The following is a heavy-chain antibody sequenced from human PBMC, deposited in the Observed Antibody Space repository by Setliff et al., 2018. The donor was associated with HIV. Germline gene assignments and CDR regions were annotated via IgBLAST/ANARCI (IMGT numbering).Heavy chain of an antibody. CDR1: FYTFPTYA. CDR3: ARGVDGSYRKFFDN. V-gene: IGHV1-18*01. CDR2: ISAYNGNA. J-gene: IGHJ4*02. Sequence: ASVKVSCKASFYTFPTYAITWVRQAPGQGLEWMGWISAYNGNANYAPKFQGRVTMTTDTSTSTAYMELRSLRSDDTDVYFCARGVDGSYRKFFDNWGQGTLVTVSS. D-gene: IGHD1-26*01.